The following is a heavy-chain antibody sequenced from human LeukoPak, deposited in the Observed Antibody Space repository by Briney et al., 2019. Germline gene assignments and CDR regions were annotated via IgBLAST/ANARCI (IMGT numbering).Heavy chain of an antibody. CDR1: GFTFDDYA. V-gene: IGHV3-9*01. Sequence: FLRLSCAGSGFTFDDYAMHWVRQAPGKGLEWVSGISWNSGSLGYADSVKGRFTISRDNAKNSLYLQMNSLRAEDTALYYGAKDFNTYFYYYYMDVWGKGTTVTVSS. CDR2: ISWNSGSL. J-gene: IGHJ6*03. CDR3: AKDFNTYFYYYYMDV.